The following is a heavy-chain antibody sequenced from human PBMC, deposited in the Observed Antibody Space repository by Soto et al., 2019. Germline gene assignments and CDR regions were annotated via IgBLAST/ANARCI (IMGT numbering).Heavy chain of an antibody. CDR1: GFTFSIFW. CDR3: ARDPLIGNTDYGLDV. J-gene: IGHJ6*02. V-gene: IGHV3-74*01. D-gene: IGHD2-21*01. Sequence: GGSMRLSCAASGFTFSIFWMHWVSQAPGEGLVWVSRINNDGSSTAYADSVKGRFTISRDNAKSTLYLQVTSLRAEDTAVYYCARDPLIGNTDYGLDVWGQGTTVTVSS. CDR2: INNDGSST.